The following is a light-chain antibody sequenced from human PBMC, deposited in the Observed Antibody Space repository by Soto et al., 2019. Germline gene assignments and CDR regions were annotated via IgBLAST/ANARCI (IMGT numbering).Light chain of an antibody. J-gene: IGLJ2*01. CDR3: SSYAGSDNWV. CDR2: GVS. Sequence: QSALTQPPSASGSLGQSVTISCTGTSSDVGGYNYVSWYQQHPGKAPKLMISGVSERPSGVPDRFSGSKSGNTASLTVSGLQAEDEADYYCSSYAGSDNWVFGGGTKVTVL. CDR1: SSDVGGYNY. V-gene: IGLV2-8*01.